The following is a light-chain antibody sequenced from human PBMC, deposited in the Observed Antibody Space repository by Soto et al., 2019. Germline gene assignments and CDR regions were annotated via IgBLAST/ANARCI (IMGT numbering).Light chain of an antibody. V-gene: IGKV3-15*01. CDR1: QSVSSN. CDR2: GAS. CDR3: QQYKNWPYT. J-gene: IGKJ2*01. Sequence: EIVMTQSPATLSVSPGERAALSCRASQSVSSNFAWYQQKPGQAPRLLIYGASTRATGIPARFSGSGSGTDFTLTISSLQSEDFAVYYCQQYKNWPYTFGQGTKLEIK.